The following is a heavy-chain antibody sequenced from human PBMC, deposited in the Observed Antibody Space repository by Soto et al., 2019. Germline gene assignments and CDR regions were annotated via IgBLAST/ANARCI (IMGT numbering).Heavy chain of an antibody. D-gene: IGHD6-19*01. Sequence: SETLSLTCAVSGDSISSSGFYWGWIRQPPGKGLEWIGSIYYSGSTYYNPSLKSRVTISVDTSKSQFSLKMRSVTAADTAVYYCARRQQWLAGYFDYWGQGTLVTVSS. CDR3: ARRQQWLAGYFDY. V-gene: IGHV4-39*01. J-gene: IGHJ4*02. CDR2: IYYSGST. CDR1: GDSISSSGFY.